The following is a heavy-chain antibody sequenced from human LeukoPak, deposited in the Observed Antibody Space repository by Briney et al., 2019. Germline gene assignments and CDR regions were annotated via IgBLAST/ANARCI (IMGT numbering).Heavy chain of an antibody. CDR1: GFTFSDYY. V-gene: IGHV3-11*04. D-gene: IGHD3-3*01. Sequence: MTGGSLRLSCAASGFTFSDYYMSWIRQAPGTGLEWVAFISSSGSTIYYADSVKGRFTISRDNAKNSLSLQMNSLRAEDTAIYYCVRVITIFGVAAYYFDYWGQGTLVTVSS. CDR3: VRVITIFGVAAYYFDY. CDR2: ISSSGSTI. J-gene: IGHJ4*02.